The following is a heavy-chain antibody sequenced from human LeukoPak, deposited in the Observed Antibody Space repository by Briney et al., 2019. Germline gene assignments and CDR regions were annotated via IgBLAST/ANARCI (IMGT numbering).Heavy chain of an antibody. D-gene: IGHD2-2*01. CDR1: GGSISSGGYY. Sequence: PSQTLSLTCTVSGGSISSGGYYWSWIRQHPGKGLGWIGYIYYSGSTNYNPSLKSRVTISVDTSKNQFSLKLSSVTAADTAVYYCASLPIPGYYFDYWGQGTLVTVSS. J-gene: IGHJ4*02. CDR3: ASLPIPGYYFDY. V-gene: IGHV4-31*03. CDR2: IYYSGST.